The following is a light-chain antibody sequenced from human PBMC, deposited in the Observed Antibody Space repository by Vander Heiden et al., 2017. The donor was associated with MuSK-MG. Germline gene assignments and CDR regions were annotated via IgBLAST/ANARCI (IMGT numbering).Light chain of an antibody. CDR2: GAS. Sequence: VMTQSPATLSVSPGERATLSCRASQPIRRNLAWYQQKPGQAPRLIIYGASTRATGIPARFSGSGYGREFTLTISSRQSEDFAGYYCQQDDNWPPYTFGQGTKVDIK. CDR3: QQDDNWPPYT. V-gene: IGKV3-15*01. J-gene: IGKJ2*01. CDR1: QPIRRN.